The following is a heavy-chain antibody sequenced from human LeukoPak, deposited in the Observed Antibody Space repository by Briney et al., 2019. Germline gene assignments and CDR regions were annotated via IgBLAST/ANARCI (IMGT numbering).Heavy chain of an antibody. CDR3: ARHQGHVWGSYRRGGFDY. Sequence: KTSETLSLTCAVSGGSISSSNWWSWVRQPPGKGLEWIGEIYHSGSTNYNPSLKSRVTISVDKSKNQFSLKLSSVTAADTAVYYCARHQGHVWGSYRRGGFDYWGQGTLVTVSS. D-gene: IGHD3-16*02. CDR2: IYHSGST. CDR1: GGSISSSNW. J-gene: IGHJ4*02. V-gene: IGHV4-4*02.